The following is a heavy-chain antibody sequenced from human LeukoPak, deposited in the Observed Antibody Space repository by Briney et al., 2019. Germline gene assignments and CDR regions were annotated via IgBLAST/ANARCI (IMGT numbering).Heavy chain of an antibody. J-gene: IGHJ4*02. CDR2: IKQDGSEK. D-gene: IGHD1-14*01. Sequence: GGSLRLSCAASGFTFSSYWMSWVRQAPGKGLEWVANIKQDGSEKYYVDSVKGRFTISRDNAKNSLYLQMNSLRAEDTSVYYCARVVGSRRAPEFDYWGQGTLVTVSS. V-gene: IGHV3-7*01. CDR3: ARVVGSRRAPEFDY. CDR1: GFTFSSYW.